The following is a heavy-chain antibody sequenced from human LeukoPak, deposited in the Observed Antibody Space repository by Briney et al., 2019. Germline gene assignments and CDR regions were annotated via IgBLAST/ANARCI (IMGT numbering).Heavy chain of an antibody. Sequence: GGSLRLSCAASGFTFTTYSMNWVRQAPGKGLEWVSSISSSSGYIYYADSMKGRFTISRDNAKNSLYLQMNSLRAEDTAVYYCARDDASLGTSFDYWGQGTLVTVSS. V-gene: IGHV3-21*01. J-gene: IGHJ4*02. CDR2: ISSSSGYI. CDR3: ARDDASLGTSFDY. CDR1: GFTFTTYS. D-gene: IGHD7-27*01.